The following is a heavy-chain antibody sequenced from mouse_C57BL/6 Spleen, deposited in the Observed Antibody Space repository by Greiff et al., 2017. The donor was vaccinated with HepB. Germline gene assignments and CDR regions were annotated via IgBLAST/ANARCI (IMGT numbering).Heavy chain of an antibody. D-gene: IGHD1-1*01. V-gene: IGHV1-52*01. CDR3: ARDYYGSSYRFAY. J-gene: IGHJ3*01. CDR1: GYTFTSYW. Sequence: QVQLQQPGAELVRPGSSVKLSCKASGYTFTSYWMHWVKQRPIQGLEWIGNIDPSDSETHYNQKFKDKATLTVDKSSSTAYMQLSSLTSEDSAVYDCARDYYGSSYRFAYWGQGTLVTVSA. CDR2: IDPSDSET.